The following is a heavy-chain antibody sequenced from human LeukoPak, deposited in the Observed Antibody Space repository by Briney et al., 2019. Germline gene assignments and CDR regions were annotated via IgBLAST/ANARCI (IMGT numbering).Heavy chain of an antibody. J-gene: IGHJ4*02. V-gene: IGHV3-23*01. D-gene: IGHD3-22*01. CDR2: ISSSGGNT. Sequence: GGSVRLSCAASGFTFSSHGMSWVRQTPGKGLEWVSTISSSGGNTYYADSVKGRFTISRDNSKNTLYLQMNSLRAEDTAIYYCAKDLGGAMIVVVGGQGTLVTVSS. CDR3: AKDLGGAMIVVV. CDR1: GFTFSSHG.